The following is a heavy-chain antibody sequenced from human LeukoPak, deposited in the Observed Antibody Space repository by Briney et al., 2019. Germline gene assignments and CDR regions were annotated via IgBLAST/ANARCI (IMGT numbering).Heavy chain of an antibody. CDR1: GFTVSSNY. CDR3: AMATWVGGLDY. V-gene: IGHV3-66*01. J-gene: IGHJ2*01. CDR2: IYRGGST. Sequence: GGPLRLSCAASGFTVSSNYMSWVRQAPGKGLEWVSVIYRGGSTYYADSVKGRFTISRDNSKNTLYLQMNNLRAEDTAVYYCAMATWVGGLDYWGRGTLVTVSS. D-gene: IGHD3/OR15-3a*01.